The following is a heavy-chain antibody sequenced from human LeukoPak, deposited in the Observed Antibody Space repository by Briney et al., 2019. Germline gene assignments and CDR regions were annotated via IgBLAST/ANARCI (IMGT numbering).Heavy chain of an antibody. CDR3: LALSNPGYSSSWYTPATDY. CDR1: GFTFSSYG. Sequence: PGRSLRLSCAASGFTFSSYGMHWVRQAPGKGLEWVAVISYDGSNKYYADSVKGRFTISRDNSKNTLYLQMNSLRAEDTAMYYCLALSNPGYSSSWYTPATDYWGQGTLVTVSS. CDR2: ISYDGSNK. V-gene: IGHV3-30*03. D-gene: IGHD6-13*01. J-gene: IGHJ4*02.